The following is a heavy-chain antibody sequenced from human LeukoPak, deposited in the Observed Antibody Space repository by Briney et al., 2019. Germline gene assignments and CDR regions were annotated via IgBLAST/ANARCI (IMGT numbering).Heavy chain of an antibody. V-gene: IGHV4-4*07. CDR3: ARDQCAGCSSSWGYYYYMDV. Sequence: SETLSLTCTVSGGSISSDYWSWIRQPAGKGLEWIGRIYTSGGTKYNPSLKSRVTMSVDTSKNQFSLKVNSVTAADTAVYYCARDQCAGCSSSWGYYYYMDVWGKGTTVTVSS. CDR2: IYTSGGT. D-gene: IGHD6-13*01. CDR1: GGSISSDY. J-gene: IGHJ6*03.